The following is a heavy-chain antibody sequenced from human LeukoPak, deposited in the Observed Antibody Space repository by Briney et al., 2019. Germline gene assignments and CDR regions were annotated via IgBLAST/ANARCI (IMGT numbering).Heavy chain of an antibody. CDR1: GFSFSDYA. Sequence: PGGSLRLSCAASGFSFSDYAMVWVRQAPRKGLEWVSGISSGGHDATFYADSVKGRFTVSRDNSKNTLYLQMNSLRAEDTALYYCAKDRPYDYDSSGFVAFDIWGQGTMVTVSS. D-gene: IGHD3-22*01. CDR3: AKDRPYDYDSSGFVAFDI. V-gene: IGHV3-23*01. J-gene: IGHJ3*02. CDR2: ISSGGHDAT.